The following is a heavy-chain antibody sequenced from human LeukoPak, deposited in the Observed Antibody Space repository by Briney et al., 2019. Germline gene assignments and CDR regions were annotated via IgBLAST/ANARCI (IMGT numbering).Heavy chain of an antibody. V-gene: IGHV4-39*07. J-gene: IGHJ4*02. CDR2: IYYSGSP. CDR3: ARGPPVAVDGGFDF. Sequence: SETLSLTCTVSIGSISTGSYYWGWIRQPPGKGLEWIGTIYYSGSPYYNPSLKSRVTISVDTSKNQLSLKLTSVTAADTAVYYCARGPPVAVDGGFDFWGQGTLVTVSS. CDR1: IGSISTGSYY. D-gene: IGHD6-19*01.